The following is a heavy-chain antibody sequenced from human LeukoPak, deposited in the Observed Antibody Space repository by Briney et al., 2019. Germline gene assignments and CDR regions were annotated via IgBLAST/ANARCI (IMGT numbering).Heavy chain of an antibody. D-gene: IGHD2-2*01. CDR1: GGSFSGYY. CDR2: INHSGST. CDR3: ARDARHFDP. V-gene: IGHV4-34*01. Sequence: KPSETLSLTCAVYGGSFSGYYWSWIRQPPGKGLEWIGEINHSGSTNYNPSLKSRVTISVDTSKNQFSLKLSSVTAADTAVYYCARDARHFDPWGQRTLVTVSS. J-gene: IGHJ5*02.